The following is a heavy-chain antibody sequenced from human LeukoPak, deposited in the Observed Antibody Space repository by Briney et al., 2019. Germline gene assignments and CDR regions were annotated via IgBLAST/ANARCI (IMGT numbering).Heavy chain of an antibody. D-gene: IGHD2-15*01. CDR1: GGSISTYY. CDR3: ARHYCTGASCPDYFDY. Sequence: PSETLSLTCTVSGGSISTYYWSWIRQPPGIPLEWVGYIYPTGSTDYNPSLKSRVTISVDTSKNQISLSLTSVTAADTAIYYCARHYCTGASCPDYFDYWGQGTLVAVSS. CDR2: IYPTGST. V-gene: IGHV4-4*09. J-gene: IGHJ4*02.